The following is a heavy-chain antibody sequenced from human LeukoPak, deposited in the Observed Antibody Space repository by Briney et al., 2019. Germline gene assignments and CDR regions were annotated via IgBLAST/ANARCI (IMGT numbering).Heavy chain of an antibody. J-gene: IGHJ4*01. V-gene: IGHV4-39*01. D-gene: IGHD3-10*01. CDR3: ARQNMVRAVISPTCDFDY. CDR1: GGSISSSSYY. CDR2: IYYSGST. Sequence: SETLSLTCTVSGGSISSSSYYRGWIRQPPGKGLEWIGSIYYSGSTYYNPSLKSRVTISVDTSKNQFSLKLSSVTAADTAVYYCARQNMVRAVISPTCDFDYWGHGTLVTVSS.